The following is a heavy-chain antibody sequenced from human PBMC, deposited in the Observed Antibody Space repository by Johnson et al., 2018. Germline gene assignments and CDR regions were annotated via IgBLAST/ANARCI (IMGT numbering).Heavy chain of an antibody. Sequence: VQLQESGGGLVQPGESLKVSCVGSGFTLSGSAMNWVRQAPGKGLEWVGRITMQPTGYGTLYAASLKGRFVISRDNSKNTVYLEMSSLKNEQTAVDDGTGRRDDFHYWGQGTLVTVSS. CDR3: TGRRDDFHY. CDR2: ITMQPTGYGT. J-gene: IGHJ1*01. CDR1: GFTLSGSA. V-gene: IGHV3-73*02.